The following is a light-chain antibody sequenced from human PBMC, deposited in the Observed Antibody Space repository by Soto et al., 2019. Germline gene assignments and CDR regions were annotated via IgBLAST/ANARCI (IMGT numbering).Light chain of an antibody. CDR3: QQYSNSASVD. Sequence: ELILTQSPGTLSLSPGERATLSCRASQSVRSMQLAWYQQISGQSPRLLIYDTSSRAAGIPDRFSGSGSGTDFTLTISRLEPEDFAVYFCQQYSNSASVDFGQGTRLEIK. CDR2: DTS. V-gene: IGKV3-20*01. CDR1: QSVRSMQ. J-gene: IGKJ5*01.